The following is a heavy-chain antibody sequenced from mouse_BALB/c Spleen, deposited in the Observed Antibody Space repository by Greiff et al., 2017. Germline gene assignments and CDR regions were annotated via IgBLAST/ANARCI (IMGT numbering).Heavy chain of an antibody. CDR1: GYTFSSYW. CDR3: ARGGRYDVLDY. CDR2: ILPGSGST. J-gene: IGHJ2*01. D-gene: IGHD2-14*01. V-gene: IGHV1-9*01. Sequence: QVQLQQSGAELMKPGASVKISCKATGYTFSSYWIEWVKQRPGHGLEWIGEILPGSGSTNYNEKFKGKATFTADTSSNTAYMQLSSLTSEDSAVYYCARGGRYDVLDYWGQGTTLTVSS.